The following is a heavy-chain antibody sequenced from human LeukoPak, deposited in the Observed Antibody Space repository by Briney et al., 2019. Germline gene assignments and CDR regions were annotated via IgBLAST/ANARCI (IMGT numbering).Heavy chain of an antibody. D-gene: IGHD3-16*01. CDR1: GGSISSGGYY. V-gene: IGHV4-31*03. CDR3: ARGRLSLITATANFFDY. CDR2: IYYSGST. Sequence: PSETLSLTCTVSGGSISSGGYYWSWIRQHPGKGLEWIGYIYYSGSTYYNPSLKSRVTISVDTSKNQFSLKLSSVTAADTAVYYCARGRLSLITATANFFDYWGQGTRVTVSS. J-gene: IGHJ4*02.